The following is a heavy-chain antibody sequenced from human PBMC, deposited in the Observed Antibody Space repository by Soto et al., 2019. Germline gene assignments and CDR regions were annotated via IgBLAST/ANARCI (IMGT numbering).Heavy chain of an antibody. J-gene: IGHJ4*02. V-gene: IGHV4-39*01. CDR3: ARQYGYSSSWYIFGPDY. Sequence: SETLSLTCTVSGGSISSSSYYWGWIRQPPGKGLEWIGSIYYSGSTYYNPSLKSRVTISVDTSKNQFSLKLSSVTAADTAVYYCARQYGYSSSWYIFGPDYWGQGTLVTVSS. CDR2: IYYSGST. CDR1: GGSISSSSYY. D-gene: IGHD6-13*01.